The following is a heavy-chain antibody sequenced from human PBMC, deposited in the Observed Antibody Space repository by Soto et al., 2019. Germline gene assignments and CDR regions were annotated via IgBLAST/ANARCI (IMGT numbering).Heavy chain of an antibody. D-gene: IGHD3-16*02. CDR1: GFSLSTSGVG. CDR2: IYWDEDK. V-gene: IGHV2-5*02. CDR3: AHRGLHLGELSDPARPFGGAFDI. Sequence: QITLKESGPTLVKPTQTLTLTCTFSGFSLSTSGVGVGWIRQPPGKALEWLALIYWDEDKRYSPSLKSRLTIPKDTTNNQVVHTTTNQDPVDTATYYCAHRGLHLGELSDPARPFGGAFDIWGQGTMVTVSS. J-gene: IGHJ3*02.